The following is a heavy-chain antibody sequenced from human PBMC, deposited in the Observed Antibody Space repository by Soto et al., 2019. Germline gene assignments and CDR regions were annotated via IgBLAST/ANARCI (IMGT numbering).Heavy chain of an antibody. Sequence: GGSLRLSCAASGFTFSSYAMHWVRQAPGKGLEWVAVISYDGSNKYFVDSVKCRFTISRDNAKNSLYLQMNSLRVEDTAVYYCARGDYHDSSGPFSDAFDIWGQGAMVTVSS. CDR2: ISYDGSNK. V-gene: IGHV3-30-3*01. D-gene: IGHD3-22*01. CDR3: ARGDYHDSSGPFSDAFDI. CDR1: GFTFSSYA. J-gene: IGHJ3*02.